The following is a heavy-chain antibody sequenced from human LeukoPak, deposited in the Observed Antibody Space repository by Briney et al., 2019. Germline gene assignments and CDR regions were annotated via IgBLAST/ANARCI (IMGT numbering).Heavy chain of an antibody. CDR2: IGSSSSGYT. CDR3: VAGNGRDS. Sequence: PGGSLRLSCAAFGFTFSDYYMSWIRQAPGKGLEWVSYIGSSSSGYTKYADSVKGRFTISRDNAKNSLYLQMNSLRAEDMAVYYCVAGNGRDSWGQGTLVTVSS. CDR1: GFTFSDYY. D-gene: IGHD1-14*01. J-gene: IGHJ5*01. V-gene: IGHV3-11*06.